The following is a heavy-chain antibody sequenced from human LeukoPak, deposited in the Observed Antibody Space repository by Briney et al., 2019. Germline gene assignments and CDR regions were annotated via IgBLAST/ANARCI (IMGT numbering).Heavy chain of an antibody. D-gene: IGHD5-12*01. J-gene: IGHJ5*02. CDR2: INPNSGGT. Sequence: ASVKVSCKASGYTFTGYYMHWVRQAPGQGLEWMGWINPNSGGTNYAQKFQGRVTMTRDTSISTAYMELSRLRSDDTAVYYCARGGEIGYDNNWFDPWGQGTLVTVSS. V-gene: IGHV1-2*02. CDR3: ARGGEIGYDNNWFDP. CDR1: GYTFTGYY.